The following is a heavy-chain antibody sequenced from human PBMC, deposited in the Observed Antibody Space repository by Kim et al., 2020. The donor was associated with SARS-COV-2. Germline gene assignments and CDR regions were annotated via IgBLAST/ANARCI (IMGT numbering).Heavy chain of an antibody. CDR2: IHPRDSQS. CDR3: TTNTDFDY. V-gene: IGHV5-10-1*01. J-gene: IGHJ4*02. CDR1: GYSFANYW. Sequence: GESLKISCKGSGYSFANYWISWVRQMPGKGLEWMASIHPRDSQSKYSQSFQGHVTISVDKSITTVYLQWSSLKASDTAMYYCTTNTDFDYWGQGTLLTVSS.